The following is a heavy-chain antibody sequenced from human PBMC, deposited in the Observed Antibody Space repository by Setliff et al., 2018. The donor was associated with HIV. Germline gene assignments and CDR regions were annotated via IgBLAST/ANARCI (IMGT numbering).Heavy chain of an antibody. CDR3: ARLGDSGYDFRGYFDY. J-gene: IGHJ4*02. CDR2: VYYGGGT. D-gene: IGHD5-12*01. CDR1: GGSVSDTSYY. V-gene: IGHV4-39*01. Sequence: SETLSLTCTVSGGSVSDTSYYWGWIRQPPGKGLEWLANVYYGGGTYYNPSLNSRVTISVDTSRNQFSLKLTSVTAADTALYFCARLGDSGYDFRGYFDYWGQGKLVTVSS.